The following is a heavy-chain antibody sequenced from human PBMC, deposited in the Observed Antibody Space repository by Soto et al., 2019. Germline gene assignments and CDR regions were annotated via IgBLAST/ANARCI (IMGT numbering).Heavy chain of an antibody. CDR2: IIPIFGTA. V-gene: IGHV1-69*13. Sequence: ASVKVSCKASGGTFSSYAISWVRQAPGQGLEWMGGIIPIFGTANYAQKFQGRVTITADESTSTAYMELSSLRSEDTAVYYCARAREMATITYNYYGMDVWGQGTTVTVSS. CDR3: ARAREMATITYNYYGMDV. J-gene: IGHJ6*02. D-gene: IGHD5-12*01. CDR1: GGTFSSYA.